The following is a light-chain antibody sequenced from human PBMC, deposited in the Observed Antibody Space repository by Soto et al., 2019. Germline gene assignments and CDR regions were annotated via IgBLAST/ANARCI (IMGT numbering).Light chain of an antibody. CDR1: SSDGGGYDY. Sequence: QSALAQPPSASGSPGQSVTISCTGTSSDGGGYDYVSWYQQHPGKAPKLIIYEVVKRPSGVPRRFSASKSGNTASLTVSGLHGADEADYYCSSYAGSNNLDVIFGGGTKLTVL. V-gene: IGLV2-8*01. J-gene: IGLJ2*01. CDR3: SSYAGSNNLDVI. CDR2: EVV.